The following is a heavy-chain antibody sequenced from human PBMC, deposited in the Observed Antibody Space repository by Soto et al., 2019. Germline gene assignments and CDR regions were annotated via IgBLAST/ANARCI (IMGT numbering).Heavy chain of an antibody. CDR3: ERVKSGSYDWFDP. V-gene: IGHV3-74*01. CDR2: INTDGSRT. Sequence: GGSLRLSCAASGFTFGNYWMHWVRKAPVKGLMWVSRINTDGSRTTYAASVKGRFAISRDNAMNTVYLQMNSLRAEDTAVYYRERVKSGSYDWFDPGGQETRVTVSS. J-gene: IGHJ5*02. D-gene: IGHD3-10*01. CDR1: GFTFGNYW.